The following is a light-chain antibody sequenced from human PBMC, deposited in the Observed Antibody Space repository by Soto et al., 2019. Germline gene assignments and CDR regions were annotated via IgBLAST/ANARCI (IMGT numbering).Light chain of an antibody. Sequence: DIQMTQSPSSLSASVGDRVTITCRASQGIINYLAWYQQKPGKAPNLLIYAASTLQSGVTSRFSGSGSGTDFTLTISGMQPEDVATYYCQKYNSSQLFFGGGTKVEIK. J-gene: IGKJ4*01. CDR2: AAS. V-gene: IGKV1-27*01. CDR1: QGIINY. CDR3: QKYNSSQLF.